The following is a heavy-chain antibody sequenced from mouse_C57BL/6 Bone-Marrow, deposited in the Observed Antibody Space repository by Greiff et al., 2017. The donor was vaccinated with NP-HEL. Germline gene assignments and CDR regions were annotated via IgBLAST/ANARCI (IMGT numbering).Heavy chain of an antibody. CDR3: ARDWEGDYYAMDY. V-gene: IGHV5-16*01. CDR1: GFTFSDYY. J-gene: IGHJ4*01. D-gene: IGHD4-1*01. CDR2: INYDGSST. Sequence: EVKLVESEGGLVQPGSSMKLSCTASGFTFSDYYMAWFRQVPEKGLEWVANINYDGSSTYYLDSLKIRFIISRDNAKNILYLQMSSLKSEDTATYYCARDWEGDYYAMDYWGQGTSVTVSS.